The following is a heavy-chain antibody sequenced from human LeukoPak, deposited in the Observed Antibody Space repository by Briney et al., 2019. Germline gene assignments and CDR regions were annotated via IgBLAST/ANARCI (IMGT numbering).Heavy chain of an antibody. CDR3: AAISSYYYMDV. CDR2: IGTDGDT. D-gene: IGHD2-21*01. CDR1: GFTFSSYD. V-gene: IGHV3-13*01. J-gene: IGHJ6*03. Sequence: PGGSLRLSCAASGFTFSSYDMHWVRQATGKGLEWVSAIGTDGDTFYPGSVKGRFTISRDNAENSLYLQMNSLRAEDTAVYYCAAISSYYYMDVWGKGTTVTISS.